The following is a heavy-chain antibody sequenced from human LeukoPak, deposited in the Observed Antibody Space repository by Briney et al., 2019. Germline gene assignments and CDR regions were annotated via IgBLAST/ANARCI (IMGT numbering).Heavy chain of an antibody. J-gene: IGHJ5*02. D-gene: IGHD1-26*01. V-gene: IGHV4-30-2*01. Sequence: PSETLSLTCTASGGSISSGGYSWSWIRQPPGKGLEWIGYIYHSGSTYYNPSLKSRVTIPVDRSKNQFSLKLSSVTAADTAVYYCARGGRGATDNWFDPWGQGTLVTVSS. CDR2: IYHSGST. CDR1: GGSISSGGYS. CDR3: ARGGRGATDNWFDP.